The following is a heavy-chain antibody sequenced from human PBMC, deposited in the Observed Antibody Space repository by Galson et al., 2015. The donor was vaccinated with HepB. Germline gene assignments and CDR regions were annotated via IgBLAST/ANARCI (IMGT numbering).Heavy chain of an antibody. J-gene: IGHJ4*02. CDR3: ARYDFWSGASFDY. Sequence: SVKVSCKASGYTFTSYDINWVRQATGQGLEWMGWMNPNSGNTGYAQKFQGRVTMTRNTSISTAYMELSSLRSEDTAVYYCARYDFWSGASFDYWGQGTLVTVSS. CDR1: GYTFTSYD. D-gene: IGHD3-3*01. V-gene: IGHV1-8*01. CDR2: MNPNSGNT.